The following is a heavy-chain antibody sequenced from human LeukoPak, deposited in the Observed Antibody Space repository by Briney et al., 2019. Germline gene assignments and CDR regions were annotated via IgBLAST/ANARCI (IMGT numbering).Heavy chain of an antibody. Sequence: GGSLRLSCAASGFTFSNAWMSWVRQAPGKGLEWVGRIKSKTDGGTTDYAAPVKGRFTISRDDSKNTLYLQMNSLKTEDTAVYYCTTGGGYSSGWPKNYYGMDVWGQGTTVTVSS. CDR3: TTGGGYSSGWPKNYYGMDV. CDR1: GFTFSNAW. D-gene: IGHD6-19*01. J-gene: IGHJ6*02. V-gene: IGHV3-15*01. CDR2: IKSKTDGGTT.